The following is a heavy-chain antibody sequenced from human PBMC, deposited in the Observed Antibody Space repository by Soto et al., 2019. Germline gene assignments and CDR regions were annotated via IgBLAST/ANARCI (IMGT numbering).Heavy chain of an antibody. V-gene: IGHV4-4*07. CDR3: ARVIYSNVGATIWFDP. Sequence: PPETLSLTCTVSRGSINSYSWSRIRQPAGKGLEWIGRIYTSGSTNYNPSLKSRVTVSVDTSKNRFSLKLSSVSAADTAVYFWARVIYSNVGATIWFDPWGQGTLVTVSS. CDR2: IYTSGST. CDR1: RGSINSYS. J-gene: IGHJ5*02. D-gene: IGHD1-26*01.